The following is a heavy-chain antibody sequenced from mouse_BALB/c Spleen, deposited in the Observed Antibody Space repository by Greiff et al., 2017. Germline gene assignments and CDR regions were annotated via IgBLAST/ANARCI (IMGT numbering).Heavy chain of an antibody. CDR1: GFSLTSYD. Sequence: VHLVESGPGLVAPSQSLSITCTVSGFSLTSYDISWIRQPPGKGLEWLGVIWTGGGTNYNSAFMSRLSISKDNSKSQVFLKMNSLQTDDTAIYYCVRDSYVYAMDYWGQGTSVTVSS. CDR2: IWTGGGT. CDR3: VRDSYVYAMDY. V-gene: IGHV2-9-2*01. J-gene: IGHJ4*01. D-gene: IGHD1-1*01.